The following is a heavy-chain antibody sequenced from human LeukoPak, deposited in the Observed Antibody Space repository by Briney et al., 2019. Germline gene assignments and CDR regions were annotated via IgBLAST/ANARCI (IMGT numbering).Heavy chain of an antibody. V-gene: IGHV4-34*01. Sequence: PSETLSLTCAVYGGSFSAYYWNWIRQPPGKGLEWIGEINDSGSTNYNPSLRSRVTMSVDTSKNQFSLKLSSVTAADTAVYYRARGWGYDSRTYYFAYWGRGSLVTVSS. CDR2: INDSGST. J-gene: IGHJ4*02. CDR3: ARGWGYDSRTYYFAY. D-gene: IGHD3-22*01. CDR1: GGSFSAYY.